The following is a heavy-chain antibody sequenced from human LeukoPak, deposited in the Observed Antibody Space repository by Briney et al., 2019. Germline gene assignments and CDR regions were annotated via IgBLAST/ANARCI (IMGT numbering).Heavy chain of an antibody. J-gene: IGHJ4*02. CDR2: IYTSGST. CDR3: ARDGYCSSTSCYNPFDY. V-gene: IGHV4-4*07. CDR1: GGSISSYY. D-gene: IGHD2-2*02. Sequence: SETLSLTCTVSGGSISSYYWSWIRQPAGKGLEWIGRIYTSGSTNYNPSLKSRVTMSVDTSKNQFSLKLSSVTAADTAVYYCARDGYCSSTSCYNPFDYWGQGTLVTVSS.